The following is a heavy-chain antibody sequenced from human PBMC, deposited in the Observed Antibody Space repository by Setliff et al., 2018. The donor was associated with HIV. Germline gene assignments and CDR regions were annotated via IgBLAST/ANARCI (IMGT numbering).Heavy chain of an antibody. CDR2: IYHKGST. CDR1: GYAISSVYY. V-gene: IGHV4-38-2*01. D-gene: IGHD3-16*01. J-gene: IGHJ3*02. Sequence: PSETLSLTCAVSGYAISSVYYWGWIRQPPGKGLEWIGRIYHKGSTYYNPSLGSRVAISVDTSKNQFSLRLSSVTATDTAVYYCVRQEQLWTQEGPSDIWGQGTMVTVSS. CDR3: VRQEQLWTQEGPSDI.